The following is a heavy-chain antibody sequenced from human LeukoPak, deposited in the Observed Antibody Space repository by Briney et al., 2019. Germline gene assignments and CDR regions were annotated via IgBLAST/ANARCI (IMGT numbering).Heavy chain of an antibody. CDR2: ISSSSTTI. J-gene: IGHJ3*02. CDR1: GFTFSSYS. V-gene: IGHV3-48*01. CDR3: AKVVSGSSSIFSSAFDI. Sequence: GGSLRLSCAASGFTFSSYSMMWVRQAPGKGLEWVSYISSSSTTIHYADSVKGRFTISRDNSNNTLYLQMNSLRVEDTAVYYCAKVVSGSSSIFSSAFDIWGQGTMVTVSS. D-gene: IGHD6-13*01.